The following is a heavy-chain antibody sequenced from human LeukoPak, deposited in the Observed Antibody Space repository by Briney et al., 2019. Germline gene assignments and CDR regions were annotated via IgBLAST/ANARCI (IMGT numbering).Heavy chain of an antibody. CDR2: TDTSGNYI. D-gene: IGHD6-13*01. Sequence: GGSLRLSCTASGFTFSNYGMNWVRQAPGKGLEWVSFTDTSGNYIYYGDSVKGRFTISRDNAKNSLYLQMNNLRDEDTAVYYCARGGSSCFDSWGQGTLVTVSS. V-gene: IGHV3-21*01. J-gene: IGHJ4*02. CDR3: ARGGSSCFDS. CDR1: GFTFSNYG.